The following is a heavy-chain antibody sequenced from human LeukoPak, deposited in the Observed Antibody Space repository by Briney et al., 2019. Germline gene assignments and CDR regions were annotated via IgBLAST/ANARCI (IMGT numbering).Heavy chain of an antibody. Sequence: ASVKVSCKASGYSFTGYYMHWVRQAPGEGLEWMGWINPNSGDTKYAQKFQGRVTMTRDTSISTAYMELTRLRSDDTAVYYCARGGLRVMVYRLYYMDVWGKGTTVTVSS. CDR1: GYSFTGYY. CDR2: INPNSGDT. V-gene: IGHV1-2*02. D-gene: IGHD2-8*01. J-gene: IGHJ6*03. CDR3: ARGGLRVMVYRLYYMDV.